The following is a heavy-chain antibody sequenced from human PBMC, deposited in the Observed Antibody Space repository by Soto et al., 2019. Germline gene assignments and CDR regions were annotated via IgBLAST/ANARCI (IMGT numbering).Heavy chain of an antibody. CDR2: IRSKAYGGTT. D-gene: IGHD3-16*02. CDR3: TRAVGSYDYIWGSYRSPVWFDY. J-gene: IGHJ4*02. V-gene: IGHV3-49*03. Sequence: GGSLRLSCTASGFTFGDYAMSWFRQAPGKGLEWVGFIRSKAYGGTTEYAASVKGRFTISRDDSKSIAYLQMNSLKTEDTAVYYCTRAVGSYDYIWGSYRSPVWFDYWGQGTLVTVSS. CDR1: GFTFGDYA.